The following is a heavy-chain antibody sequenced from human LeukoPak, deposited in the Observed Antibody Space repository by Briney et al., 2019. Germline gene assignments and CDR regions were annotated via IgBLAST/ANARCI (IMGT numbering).Heavy chain of an antibody. CDR3: AKDLTLMAQSGSPDY. CDR1: GFTFSSYG. Sequence: GGSLGLSCAASGFTFSSYGMHWVRQAPGKGLEWVAFIRYDGSNKYYADSVKGRFTISRDNSKNTLYLQMNSLRAEDTAVYYCAKDLTLMAQSGSPDYWGQGTLVTVSS. V-gene: IGHV3-30*02. CDR2: IRYDGSNK. D-gene: IGHD3-3*01. J-gene: IGHJ4*02.